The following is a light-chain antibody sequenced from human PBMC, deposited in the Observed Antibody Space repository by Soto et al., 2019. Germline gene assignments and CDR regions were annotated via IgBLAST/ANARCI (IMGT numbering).Light chain of an antibody. CDR2: EVS. J-gene: IGLJ1*01. CDR3: SLYTSENAYV. Sequence: QSALTQPPSVSGSPGQSVTISCTGTSTDFVGYNRVSWYQQPPGTAPKLMIYEVSKRPSGVPDRLSGSKSGNTASLTISGLQAADEADYYCSLYTSENAYVFGTGTKLTVL. V-gene: IGLV2-18*01. CDR1: STDFVGYNR.